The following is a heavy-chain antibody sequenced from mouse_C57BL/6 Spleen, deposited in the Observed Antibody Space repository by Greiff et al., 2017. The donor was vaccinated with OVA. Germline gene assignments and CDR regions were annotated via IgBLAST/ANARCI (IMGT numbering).Heavy chain of an antibody. J-gene: IGHJ1*03. CDR3: AREMYYGSSYWYFDV. Sequence: VQLQQPGAELVRPGSSVKLSCKASGYTFTSYWMHWVKQRPIQGLEWIGNIDPSDSETHYNQKFKDKATLTVDKSSSTAYMQLSSLTSEDSAVYYCAREMYYGSSYWYFDVWGTGTTVTVSS. CDR1: GYTFTSYW. D-gene: IGHD1-1*01. CDR2: IDPSDSET. V-gene: IGHV1-52*01.